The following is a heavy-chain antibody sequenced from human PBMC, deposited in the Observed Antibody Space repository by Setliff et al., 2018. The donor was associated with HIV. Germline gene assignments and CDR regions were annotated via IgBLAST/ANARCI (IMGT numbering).Heavy chain of an antibody. J-gene: IGHJ6*03. Sequence: GGSLRLSCAASGFTFSSCWVTWVRQGPGKGLEWVANIKQDGSEKYYVDSVKGRFTISRDNGKNSLYQQMNSLRAEDTAVYYCASSGYNYGGYYMDVWGKGTTVTVSS. V-gene: IGHV3-7*03. CDR2: IKQDGSEK. D-gene: IGHD5-18*01. CDR1: GFTFSSCW. CDR3: ASSGYNYGGYYMDV.